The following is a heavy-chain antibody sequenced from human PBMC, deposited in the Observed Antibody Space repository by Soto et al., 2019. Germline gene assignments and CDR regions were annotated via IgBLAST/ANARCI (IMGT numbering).Heavy chain of an antibody. CDR2: IIPIFGTA. V-gene: IGHV1-69*13. CDR1: GGTFSSYA. J-gene: IGHJ6*02. CDR3: ARALGIAAAEQNYYYYGMDV. Sequence: SVKVSCKASGGTFSSYAISWVRQAPGQGLEWMGGIIPIFGTANYAQKFQGRVTITADESTSTAYMELSSLRSGDTAVYYCARALGIAAAEQNYYYYGMDVWGQGTTVTVSS. D-gene: IGHD6-13*01.